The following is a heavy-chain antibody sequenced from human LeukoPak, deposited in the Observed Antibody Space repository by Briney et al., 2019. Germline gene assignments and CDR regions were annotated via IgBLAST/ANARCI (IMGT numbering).Heavy chain of an antibody. Sequence: PGGSLRLSCAASGFTFSSYSMNWVRQAPGKGLEWVSSISSSSSYIYYADSVKGRFTTSRDNAKNSLYLQMNSLRAEDTAVYYCARVPVLRYFDWLSLYYYYYMDVWGKGTTVTISS. D-gene: IGHD3-9*01. CDR3: ARVPVLRYFDWLSLYYYYYMDV. CDR2: ISSSSSYI. CDR1: GFTFSSYS. J-gene: IGHJ6*03. V-gene: IGHV3-21*01.